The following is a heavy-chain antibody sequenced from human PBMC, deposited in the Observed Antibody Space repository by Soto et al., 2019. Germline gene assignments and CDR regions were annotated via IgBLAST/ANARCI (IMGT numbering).Heavy chain of an antibody. V-gene: IGHV4-31*03. J-gene: IGHJ5*02. CDR3: ARGGVVTAIIENWFDP. Sequence: SETLSLTCTVSGGSISSGGYYWSWIRQHPGKGLEWIGYIYYSGSTYYNPSLKSRVTISVDTSKNQFSLKLSSVTAADTAVYHCARGGVVTAIIENWFDPWGQGTLVTVS. CDR1: GGSISSGGYY. CDR2: IYYSGST. D-gene: IGHD2-21*02.